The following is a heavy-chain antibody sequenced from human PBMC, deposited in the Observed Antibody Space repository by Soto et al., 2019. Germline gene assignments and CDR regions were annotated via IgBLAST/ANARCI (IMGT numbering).Heavy chain of an antibody. V-gene: IGHV2-5*02. J-gene: IGHJ4*02. CDR3: AHRVLRTVFGLVTTTAIYFDF. Sequence: QITLNESGPTPVKPRQTLTLTCTFSGFSLTTSGVGVGWIRQSPGKAPEWLALIYWDDDKRYSPSLKSRLTITKDTSNNPVVLTMADLDPADTATYYCAHRVLRTVFGLVTTTAIYFDFWGQGTPVAVSS. D-gene: IGHD3-3*01. CDR1: GFSLTTSGVG. CDR2: IYWDDDK.